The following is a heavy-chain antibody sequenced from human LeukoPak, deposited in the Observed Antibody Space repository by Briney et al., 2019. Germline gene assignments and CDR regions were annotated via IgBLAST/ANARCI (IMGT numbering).Heavy chain of an antibody. CDR1: GYTFTSYG. Sequence: ASVKVSCKASGYTFTSYGISWVRQAPGQGLEWMGWISAYNGNTNYAQKFQGRVTITADESTSTAYMELSSLRSEDTAVYYCARAKGYYYDSSGYCFDYWGQGTLVTVSS. V-gene: IGHV1-18*01. J-gene: IGHJ4*02. D-gene: IGHD3-22*01. CDR3: ARAKGYYYDSSGYCFDY. CDR2: ISAYNGNT.